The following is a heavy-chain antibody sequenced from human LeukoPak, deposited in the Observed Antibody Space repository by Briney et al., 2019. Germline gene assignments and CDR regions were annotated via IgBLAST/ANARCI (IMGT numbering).Heavy chain of an antibody. CDR3: AKRGGYETMAAFDY. J-gene: IGHJ4*02. CDR2: ISPGGSDT. Sequence: GGSLRLSCAASGFTFNSYAMSWVRQAPGKGLEWVSAISPGGSDTYYADSVMGRFTISRDNSKNTLYLQMSSLRAEDSAVYYCAKRGGYETMAAFDYWGQGTLVTVSS. V-gene: IGHV3-23*01. D-gene: IGHD3-16*01. CDR1: GFTFNSYA.